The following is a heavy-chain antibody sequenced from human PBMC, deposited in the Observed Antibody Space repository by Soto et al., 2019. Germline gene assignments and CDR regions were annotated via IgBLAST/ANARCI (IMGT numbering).Heavy chain of an antibody. Sequence: QMQLVQSGPEVKKPGTSVKVSCKASGFTFTSSAMQWVRQARGQRLEWIGWIVVGSGNTNYAQKFHERVTITRDMSTSTAYMELSSLRSEDTAVYYCAASFLTRYPANWFDPWGQGTLVTVSS. CDR2: IVVGSGNT. CDR1: GFTFTSSA. V-gene: IGHV1-58*02. D-gene: IGHD1-1*01. CDR3: AASFLTRYPANWFDP. J-gene: IGHJ5*02.